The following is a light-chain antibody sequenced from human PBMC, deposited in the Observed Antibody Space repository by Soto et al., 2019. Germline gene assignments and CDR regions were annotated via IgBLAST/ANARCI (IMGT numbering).Light chain of an antibody. CDR1: QSVSSY. J-gene: IGKJ4*01. Sequence: EIVLTQSPATLSLSPGERATLSCRASQSVSSYLAWYQQKPGQAPRLLIYDASNRATGIPARFSGSGSGTDFTLTISSPEAEDFAVYYCQQRSNLLTFGGGTKVEIK. CDR3: QQRSNLLT. V-gene: IGKV3-11*01. CDR2: DAS.